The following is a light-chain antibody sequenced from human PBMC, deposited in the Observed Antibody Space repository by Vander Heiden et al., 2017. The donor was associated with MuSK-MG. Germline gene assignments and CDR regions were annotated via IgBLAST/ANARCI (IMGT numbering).Light chain of an antibody. J-gene: IGKJ4*01. Sequence: IPLTQSPSSLSASVGDRVTITCRASQSISSYLNWYQQIPGKAPKLVMYAASSLQSEVPSRLRGSGRGTEFRLSISRLQPEDIATYYRQQRYSTPITFGGGTKVEIK. V-gene: IGKV1-39*01. CDR1: QSISSY. CDR3: QQRYSTPIT. CDR2: AAS.